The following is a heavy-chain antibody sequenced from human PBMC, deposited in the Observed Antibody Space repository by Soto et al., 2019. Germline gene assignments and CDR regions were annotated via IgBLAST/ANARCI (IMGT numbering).Heavy chain of an antibody. CDR3: ARDRDIVGAFDY. J-gene: IGHJ4*02. CDR2: IYYSGST. D-gene: IGHD1-26*01. V-gene: IGHV4-59*12. CDR1: GGSSSSDY. Sequence: LETLSLTCTVSGGSSSSDYWSWIRQPPGKGLEWIGYIYYSGSTNYNPSLKSRVSISIATSKNHFSLKLSSVTAADTAVYYCARDRDIVGAFDYWGQGTLVTVSS.